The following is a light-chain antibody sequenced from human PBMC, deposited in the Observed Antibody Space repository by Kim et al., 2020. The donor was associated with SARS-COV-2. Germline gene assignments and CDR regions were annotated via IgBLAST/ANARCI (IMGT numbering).Light chain of an antibody. CDR2: DVN. J-gene: IGLJ3*02. Sequence: GQPFTISCTGTSSNVGADDYVSWYQQYPGEVPKLMIYDVNKRPSGVPDRFSGSKSGYTASLTISGLQPEDEADYYCCSYVGNYIRVFGGGTKVTVL. CDR1: SSNVGADDY. V-gene: IGLV2-11*01. CDR3: CSYVGNYIRV.